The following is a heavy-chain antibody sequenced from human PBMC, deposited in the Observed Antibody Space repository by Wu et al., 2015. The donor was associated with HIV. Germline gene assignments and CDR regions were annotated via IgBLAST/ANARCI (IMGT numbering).Heavy chain of an antibody. D-gene: IGHD6-19*01. J-gene: IGHJ4*02. Sequence: QVQLVQSGAEVKKPGASVKVSCKASGYTFTFYDINWVRQATGQGLEWMGWMNPNSGNTGYAQKFQGRITMTRNTSIRTAYMELSSLRSEDTAIYYCAIQRAYTSGWYIYDYWGQGTLVTVSS. CDR1: GYTFTFYD. V-gene: IGHV1-8*01. CDR3: AIQRAYTSGWYIYDY. CDR2: MNPNSGNT.